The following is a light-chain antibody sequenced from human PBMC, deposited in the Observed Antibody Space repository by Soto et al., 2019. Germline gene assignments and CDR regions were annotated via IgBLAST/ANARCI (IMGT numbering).Light chain of an antibody. CDR1: QSVSSN. J-gene: IGKJ2*01. Sequence: EIVMTQSPATLSVSPGERATLSCRASQSVSSNLAWYQQKPGQAPRLIIYGASTRATGIPASISGSGSGTEFTLTISSLHSEDLSLYYCQQYNNWPYTFGQGTKLEIK. CDR3: QQYNNWPYT. CDR2: GAS. V-gene: IGKV3-15*01.